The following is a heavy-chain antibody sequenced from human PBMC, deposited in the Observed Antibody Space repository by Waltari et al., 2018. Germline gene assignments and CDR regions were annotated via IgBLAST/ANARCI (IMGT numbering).Heavy chain of an antibody. CDR2: IYHSGST. V-gene: IGHV4-38-2*01. Sequence: QVQLQESGPGLVKPSETLSLTCAVSGYSISRGYYWGWIRQPPGKGLEWIGSIYHSGSTYYNPSLKSRVTISVDTSKNQFSLKLSSVTAADTAVYYCARVRSENRYSSGWAIFDYWGQGTLVTVSS. J-gene: IGHJ4*02. CDR1: GYSISRGYY. CDR3: ARVRSENRYSSGWAIFDY. D-gene: IGHD6-19*01.